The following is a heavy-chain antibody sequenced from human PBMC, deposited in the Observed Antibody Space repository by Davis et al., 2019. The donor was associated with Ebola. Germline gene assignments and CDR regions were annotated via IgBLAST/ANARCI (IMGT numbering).Heavy chain of an antibody. CDR1: GYTFSDNY. CDR2: INPNSGGT. Sequence: ASVKVSCKASGYTFSDNYMHWVRQAPGQGLEWMGWINPNSGGTNYAQEFQGRVTMTRDTSISTAYMELTRLRSDDTAVFYCAREGNCSGGSCYYFDYWGQGTLVTVSS. J-gene: IGHJ4*02. CDR3: AREGNCSGGSCYYFDY. V-gene: IGHV1-2*02. D-gene: IGHD2-15*01.